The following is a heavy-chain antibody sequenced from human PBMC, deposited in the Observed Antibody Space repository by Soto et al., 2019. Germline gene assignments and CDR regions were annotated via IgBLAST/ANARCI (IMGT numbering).Heavy chain of an antibody. D-gene: IGHD3-10*01. J-gene: IGHJ4*02. CDR1: GFTFSSYG. Sequence: QVQLVESGGGVVQPGRSLRLSCAASGFTFSSYGMHWVRQDPGRGLGWVAVISYDGSNKYYEDSVKGRFTISRDNSKNTLYLQMNSLRAEDTAVYYCAKDRRLTMVRGVTALDYWGQGTLVTVSS. V-gene: IGHV3-30*18. CDR3: AKDRRLTMVRGVTALDY. CDR2: ISYDGSNK.